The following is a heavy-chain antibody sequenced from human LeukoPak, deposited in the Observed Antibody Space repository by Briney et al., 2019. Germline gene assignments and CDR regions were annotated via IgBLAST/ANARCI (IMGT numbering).Heavy chain of an antibody. J-gene: IGHJ4*02. CDR3: AKGPDSYSSSYHFDY. V-gene: IGHV3-23*01. CDR1: GFTFSAYA. CDR2: ISGSGGST. Sequence: GGSLRLSCEASGFTFSAYAMSWVRRAPEKGLEWVSGISGSGGSTYSADSVQGRYTISRDNSKNTLYLQMNSLRAEDTAVYYCAKGPDSYSSSYHFDYWGQGTLVTVSS. D-gene: IGHD6-13*01.